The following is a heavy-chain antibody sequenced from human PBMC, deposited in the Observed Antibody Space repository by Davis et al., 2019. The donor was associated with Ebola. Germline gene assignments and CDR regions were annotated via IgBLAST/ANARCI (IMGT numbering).Heavy chain of an antibody. CDR3: ASAKPPKLWFDP. J-gene: IGHJ5*02. CDR2: IIPIFGTA. Sequence: SVKVSCKASGGTFSSYAISWVRQAPGQGLEWMGGIIPIFGTANYAQKFQGRVTITADESTSTAYMELRSLRSDDTAVYYCASAKPPKLWFDPWGQGTLVTVSS. D-gene: IGHD1-1*01. CDR1: GGTFSSYA. V-gene: IGHV1-69*13.